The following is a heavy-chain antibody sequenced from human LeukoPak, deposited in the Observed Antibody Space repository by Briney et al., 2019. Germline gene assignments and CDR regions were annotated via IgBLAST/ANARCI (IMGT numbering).Heavy chain of an antibody. CDR3: ARWTQLKPLDY. J-gene: IGHJ4*02. CDR2: IYYSGNT. D-gene: IGHD3/OR15-3a*01. V-gene: IGHV4-59*01. CDR1: GGSISSYY. Sequence: SETLSLTCTVSGGSISSYYWSWIRQPPGKGLEWIGYIYYSGNTNYNPSLKSRVTISVDTSKNQFSLKLSSVTAADTAVYYCARWTQLKPLDYWGQGTLVTVSS.